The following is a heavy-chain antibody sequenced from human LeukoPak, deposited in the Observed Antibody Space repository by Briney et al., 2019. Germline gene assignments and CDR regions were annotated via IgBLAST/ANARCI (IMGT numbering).Heavy chain of an antibody. CDR1: GTSFNGYY. CDR2: ISSSTTTI. Sequence: PGGSLRLSCAASGTSFNGYYMSWIRQAPGKGLEWVSHISSSTTTINYADSVKGRFTISRDNAKNSLSLQMNSLRAEDTAVYYCATTWGSGSFYDYWGQGTLVTVSS. J-gene: IGHJ4*02. D-gene: IGHD3-10*01. CDR3: ATTWGSGSFYDY. V-gene: IGHV3-11*01.